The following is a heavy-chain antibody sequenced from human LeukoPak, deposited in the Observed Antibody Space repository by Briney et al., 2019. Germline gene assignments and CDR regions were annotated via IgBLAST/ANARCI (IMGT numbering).Heavy chain of an antibody. Sequence: GGSLRLSCAASGFTFSSYSMNWVRQAPGKGLEWLSYISGSSSAIYYADSVRGRFTISRDNAKNSLYLQMNGLRDEDTAVYYCANLGEFNNFWGQGTLVTVSS. CDR1: GFTFSSYS. D-gene: IGHD3-16*01. V-gene: IGHV3-48*02. CDR2: ISGSSSAI. CDR3: ANLGEFNNF. J-gene: IGHJ4*02.